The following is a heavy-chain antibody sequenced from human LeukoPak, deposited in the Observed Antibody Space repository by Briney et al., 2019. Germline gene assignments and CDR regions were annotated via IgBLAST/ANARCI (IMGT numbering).Heavy chain of an antibody. V-gene: IGHV3-30*18. D-gene: IGHD1-26*01. J-gene: IGHJ3*02. Sequence: PGGSLSLFHAACGFTFCSYDVDWVRQAPGKGLEWVAVISYDGSNKYYADSVKGRFTISRDNSKNTLYLQMNSLRAEDTAVYYCAKDLHRIVGVIRDTFEIWGQGTMVTV. CDR3: AKDLHRIVGVIRDTFEI. CDR2: ISYDGSNK. CDR1: GFTFCSYD.